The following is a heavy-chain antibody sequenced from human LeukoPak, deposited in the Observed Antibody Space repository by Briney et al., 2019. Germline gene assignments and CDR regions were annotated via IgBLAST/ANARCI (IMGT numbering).Heavy chain of an antibody. V-gene: IGHV4-38-2*02. CDR3: ARGLWFGDENPPYFDY. Sequence: SETLSLTCTVSGYSISSGYYWGWIRQPPGKGLEWIGSIYESGSTNYNPSLKSRVTISVDTSRNQFSLKLSSVTAADTAVYYCARGLWFGDENPPYFDYWGQGILVTVSS. CDR2: IYESGST. J-gene: IGHJ4*02. CDR1: GYSISSGYY. D-gene: IGHD3-10*01.